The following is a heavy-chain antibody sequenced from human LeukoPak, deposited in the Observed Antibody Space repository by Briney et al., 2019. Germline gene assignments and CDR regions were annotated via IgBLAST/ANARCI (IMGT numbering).Heavy chain of an antibody. V-gene: IGHV3-23*01. CDR3: AKGSGYDARTYXX. J-gene: IGHJ4*01. Sequence: LSCXASGFTFSNYAMSWVREAPGKGREWVSDISSSGDTIYYADSVKGRVSISRENSKNTLYMQINRVRAEDTAVYYCAKGSGYDARTYXXWGXG. CDR2: ISSSGDTI. CDR1: GFTFSNYA. D-gene: IGHD5-12*01.